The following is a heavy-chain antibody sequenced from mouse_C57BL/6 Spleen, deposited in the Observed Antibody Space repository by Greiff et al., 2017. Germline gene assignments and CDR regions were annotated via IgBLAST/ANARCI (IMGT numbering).Heavy chain of an antibody. CDR2: ISYDGRN. CDR3: ARGNYDYDDGYFDY. D-gene: IGHD2-4*01. J-gene: IGHJ2*01. Sequence: VQLQQSGPGLVKPSPSLSLTCSVTGYSITSGYYWNWIRQFPGNKLEWMGYISYDGRNNYNPSLKNRISITRYTSKNQFFLKLNSVTTEDTATYYCARGNYDYDDGYFDYWGQGTTLTVSS. CDR1: GYSITSGYY. V-gene: IGHV3-6*01.